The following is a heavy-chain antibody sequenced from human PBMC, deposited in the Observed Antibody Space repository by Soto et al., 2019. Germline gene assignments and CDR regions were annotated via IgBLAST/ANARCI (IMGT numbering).Heavy chain of an antibody. Sequence: QGQLGESGGGVVQPGRSLQLSCAASGFTFSSYCIQGVRQAPGKGLAWVAVISYEARNKYYADSVKGRFTISRDNSKNTLYLQMNSLRAEDTDVYYCTKEATPKVANHFDYWGQGTLVTVSS. CDR1: GFTFSSYC. J-gene: IGHJ4*02. CDR2: ISYEARNK. V-gene: IGHV3-30*18. CDR3: TKEATPKVANHFDY.